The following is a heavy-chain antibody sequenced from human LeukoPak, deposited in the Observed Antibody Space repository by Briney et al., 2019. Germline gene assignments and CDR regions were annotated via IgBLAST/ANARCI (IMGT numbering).Heavy chain of an antibody. D-gene: IGHD3-10*01. CDR1: GFTVSSNS. CDR3: ARDGGSGSPIFDY. V-gene: IGHV3-53*01. J-gene: IGHJ4*02. CDR2: IYSDNT. Sequence: GGSLRLSCTVSGFTVSSNSMSWVRQAPGKGLEWVSFIYSDNTHYSDSVKGRFTISIDNSKNTLYLQMNSLRAEDTAVYYCARDGGSGSPIFDYWGQGTLVTVSS.